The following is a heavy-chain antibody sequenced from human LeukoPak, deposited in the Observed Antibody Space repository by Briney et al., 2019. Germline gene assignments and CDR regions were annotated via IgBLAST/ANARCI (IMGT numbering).Heavy chain of an antibody. D-gene: IGHD2-2*01. V-gene: IGHV4-34*01. CDR2: INHSGST. CDR3: ARLPRGYCSSTSCYQTKDY. Sequence: SETLSLTCAVYGGSFSGYYWSWIRQPPGKGLEWIGEINHSGSTNYNPSLKSRVTISVDTSKNQFSLKPSSVTAADTAVYYCARLPRGYCSSTSCYQTKDYWGQGTLVTVSS. J-gene: IGHJ4*02. CDR1: GGSFSGYY.